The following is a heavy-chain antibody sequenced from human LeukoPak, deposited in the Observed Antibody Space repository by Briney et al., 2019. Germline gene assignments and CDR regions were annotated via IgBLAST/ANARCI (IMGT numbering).Heavy chain of an antibody. CDR1: GFTFSSYS. D-gene: IGHD6-6*01. J-gene: IGHJ4*02. CDR2: ISSSSSYI. V-gene: IGHV3-21*01. CDR3: ARVPGYSSSSPQDY. Sequence: GGSLRLSCAASGFTFSSYSMNWVRQAPGKGLEWVSSISSSSSYIYYADSVKGRFTISRDNAKNSLYLQMNSLRAEDTVVYYCARVPGYSSSSPQDYWGQGTLVTVSS.